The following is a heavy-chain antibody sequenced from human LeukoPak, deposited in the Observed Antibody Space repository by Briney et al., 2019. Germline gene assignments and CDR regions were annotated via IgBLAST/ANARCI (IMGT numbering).Heavy chain of an antibody. CDR3: ARNERGSGWYGVYYYYMDV. D-gene: IGHD6-19*01. CDR1: GYTFTGYY. J-gene: IGHJ6*03. V-gene: IGHV1-2*02. CDR2: INPNSGGA. Sequence: SVKVSCKASGYTFTGYYMHWVRQAPGQGLEWMGWINPNSGGANYAQKFQGRVTMTRDTSISTAYMELSRLRSDDTAVYYCARNERGSGWYGVYYYYMDVWGKGTTVTVSS.